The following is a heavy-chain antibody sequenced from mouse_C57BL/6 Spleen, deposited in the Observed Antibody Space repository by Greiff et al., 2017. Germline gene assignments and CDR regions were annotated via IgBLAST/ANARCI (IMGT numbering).Heavy chain of an antibody. V-gene: IGHV1-69*01. CDR2: IDPSDSYT. J-gene: IGHJ1*03. CDR1: GYTFTSYW. Sequence: QVQLQQPGAELVMPGASVKLSCKASGYTFTSYWMHWVKQRPGQGLEWIGEIDPSDSYTNYNQKFKGKSTLTVDKSSSTAYMQLSSLSSEDSAVYYCATSTGTESYWYFDVWGTGTTVTVSS. CDR3: ATSTGTESYWYFDV. D-gene: IGHD4-1*02.